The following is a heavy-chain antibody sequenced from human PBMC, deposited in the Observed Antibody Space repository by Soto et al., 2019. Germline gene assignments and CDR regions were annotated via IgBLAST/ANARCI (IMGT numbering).Heavy chain of an antibody. CDR2: IYYSGST. D-gene: IGHD1-1*01. V-gene: IGHV4-30-4*01. Sequence: SETLSLTCTVSGGSISSGDYYWSWIRQPPGKGLEWIGYIYYSGSTYYNPSLKSRVTISVDTSKNQFSLKLSSVTAADTAVYYCARALEYYGMDVWGQGATVTVSS. CDR3: ARALEYYGMDV. J-gene: IGHJ6*02. CDR1: GGSISSGDYY.